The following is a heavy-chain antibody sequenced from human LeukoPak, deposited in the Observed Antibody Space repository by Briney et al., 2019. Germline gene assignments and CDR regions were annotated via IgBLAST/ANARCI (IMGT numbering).Heavy chain of an antibody. Sequence: GGSLRLSCAASGFTFSSYSMNWVRQAPGKGLEWVSSISSSSSYIYYADSVKGRFTISRDNAKNSLYLQMNSLRAEDTAVYYCARETLSGTKYSSGYFDYWGQGTLVTVSS. CDR2: ISSSSSYI. J-gene: IGHJ4*02. CDR3: ARETLSGTKYSSGYFDY. CDR1: GFTFSSYS. D-gene: IGHD6-19*01. V-gene: IGHV3-21*01.